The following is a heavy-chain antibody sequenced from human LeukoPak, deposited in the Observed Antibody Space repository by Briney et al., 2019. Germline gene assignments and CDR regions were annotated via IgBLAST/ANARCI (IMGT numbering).Heavy chain of an antibody. V-gene: IGHV1-69*05. J-gene: IGHJ5*02. D-gene: IGHD6-6*01. CDR1: GGTFSSYA. CDR2: IIPIFGTA. Sequence: SVKVSCKASGGTFSSYAISWVRQAPGQGLEWMGGIIPIFGTANYAQKFQGRVTITTDESTSTAYMELSSLRSEDTAVYYCARHFLIGYSSSWMWFDPWGQGTLVTVSS. CDR3: ARHFLIGYSSSWMWFDP.